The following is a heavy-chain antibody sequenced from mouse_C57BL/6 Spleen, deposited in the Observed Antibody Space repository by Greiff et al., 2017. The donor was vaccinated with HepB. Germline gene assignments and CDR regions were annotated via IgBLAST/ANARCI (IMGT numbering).Heavy chain of an antibody. CDR2: IWGGGST. J-gene: IGHJ4*01. D-gene: IGHD1-1*01. CDR1: GFSLTSYG. CDR3: ARSITTVVDAMDY. Sequence: VQVVESGPGLVAPSQSLSITCTVSGFSLTSYGVDWVRQPPGKGLEWLGVIWGGGSTNYNSALMSRLSISKDNSKSQVFLKMNSLQTDDTAMYYCARSITTVVDAMDYWGQGTSVTVSS. V-gene: IGHV2-9*01.